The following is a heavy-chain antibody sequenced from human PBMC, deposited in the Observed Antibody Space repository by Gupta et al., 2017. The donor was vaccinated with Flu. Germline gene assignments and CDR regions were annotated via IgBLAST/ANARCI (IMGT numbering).Heavy chain of an antibody. CDR2: ISGGTT. CDR1: GFTFSSFG. D-gene: IGHD4-17*01. V-gene: IGHV3-23*01. Sequence: SGFTFSSFGRRWVRQAPGKGLEWVSTISGGTTYYADSLKGRFTISKDTSRNTLFLQMNSLRAEDTAVYYCVKDAGYGEYAYWGQGTRLTASS. CDR3: VKDAGYGEYAY. J-gene: IGHJ1*01.